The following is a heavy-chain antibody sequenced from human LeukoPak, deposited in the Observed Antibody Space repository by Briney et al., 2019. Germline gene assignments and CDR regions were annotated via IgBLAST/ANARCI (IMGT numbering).Heavy chain of an antibody. CDR3: ARGPWFDP. V-gene: IGHV4-59*11. Sequence: SETLSLTCTVSGGSISSHYWSWIRQPPGKGLEWIGYIYYSGSTNYNPSLKSRVTISVDTSKNQSSLKLSSVTAADTAVYYCARGPWFDPWGQETLVTVSS. J-gene: IGHJ5*02. CDR2: IYYSGST. CDR1: GGSISSHY.